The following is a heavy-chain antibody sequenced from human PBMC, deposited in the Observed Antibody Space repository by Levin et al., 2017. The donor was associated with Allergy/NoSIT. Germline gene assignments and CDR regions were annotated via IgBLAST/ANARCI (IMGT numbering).Heavy chain of an antibody. CDR3: AKDKTLGLADAFDF. J-gene: IGHJ3*01. CDR2: LSWNSGTI. D-gene: IGHD3-16*01. CDR1: GFTFDDYA. Sequence: SLKISCAASGFTFDDYAMHWVRQAPGKGLEWVSGLSWNSGTIAYADSVKGRFTISRDNAKNSLYLQMNSLRAEDTAFYYCAKDKTLGLADAFDFWGQGTMVTVSS. V-gene: IGHV3-9*01.